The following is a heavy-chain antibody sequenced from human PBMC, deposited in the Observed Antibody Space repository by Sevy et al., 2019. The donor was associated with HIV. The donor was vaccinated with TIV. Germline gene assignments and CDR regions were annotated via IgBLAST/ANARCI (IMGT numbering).Heavy chain of an antibody. Sequence: GGSLRLSCAASGFTFSSYWMHWVRQAPGKGLVWVTRISSDGRSTNYADSVKGRFTISRDNAKNTLYLQMNSLRAEDTAVYYCARNRGGGVDYWGQGTLVTVSS. CDR3: ARNRGGGVDY. V-gene: IGHV3-74*01. CDR1: GFTFSSYW. J-gene: IGHJ4*02. D-gene: IGHD3-10*01. CDR2: ISSDGRST.